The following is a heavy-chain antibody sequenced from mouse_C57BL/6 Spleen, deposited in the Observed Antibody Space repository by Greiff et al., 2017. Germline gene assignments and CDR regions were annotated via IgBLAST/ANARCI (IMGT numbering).Heavy chain of an antibody. CDR3: ARPSVDYYAMDY. J-gene: IGHJ4*01. D-gene: IGHD3-2*02. Sequence: VQLQQSGPELVKPGASVKISCKASGYAFSSSWMNWVKQRPGKGLEWIGRIYPGDGDTNYNGKFKGKATLTADKSSSTAYMQLSSLTSEDSAVYFCARPSVDYYAMDYWGQGTSVTVSS. CDR1: GYAFSSSW. CDR2: IYPGDGDT. V-gene: IGHV1-82*01.